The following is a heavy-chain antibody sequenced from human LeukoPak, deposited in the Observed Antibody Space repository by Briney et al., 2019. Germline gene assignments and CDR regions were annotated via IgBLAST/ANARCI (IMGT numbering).Heavy chain of an antibody. CDR2: INHSGST. J-gene: IGHJ4*02. CDR3: AITRSIAARVVSY. CDR1: GGSFSGYY. Sequence: SETLSLTCAVYGGSFSGYYWSWIRQPPGKGLEWIGEINHSGSTNYNPSLKSRVTISVDTSKNQFPLKLSSVTATDTAVYYCAITRSIAARVVSYWGQGTLVTVSS. V-gene: IGHV4-34*01. D-gene: IGHD6-6*01.